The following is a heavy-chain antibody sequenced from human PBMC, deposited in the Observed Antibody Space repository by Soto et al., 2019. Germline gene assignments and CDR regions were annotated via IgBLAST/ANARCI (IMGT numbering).Heavy chain of an antibody. CDR3: QSNKDTMVRGVINSYYYYELED. V-gene: IGHV3-21*01. J-gene: IGHJ6*02. CDR1: GFTFSSYS. Sequence: PGGSLRLSCAASGFTFSSYSMNWVRQAPGKGLEWVSSISSSSSYIYYADSVKGRFTISRDNAKNSLYLQMNSLRAEDTAVYYCQSNKDTMVRGVINSYYYYELEDWCQGTTDTISS. D-gene: IGHD3-10*01. CDR2: ISSSSSYI.